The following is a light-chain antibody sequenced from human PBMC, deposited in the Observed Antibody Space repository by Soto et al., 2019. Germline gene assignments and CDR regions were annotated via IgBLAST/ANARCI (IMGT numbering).Light chain of an antibody. CDR3: HQRSNWPLYT. Sequence: EIVLTQSPVTLSLFPGARATLSCRASQSVSNYLAWYQQKPGQAPRLLIYDAFKRATGIPDRFSGSGSGTDFTLTISSLEPEDFSVYFCHQRSNWPLYTFGQGTKLEIK. CDR1: QSVSNY. J-gene: IGKJ2*01. V-gene: IGKV3-11*01. CDR2: DAF.